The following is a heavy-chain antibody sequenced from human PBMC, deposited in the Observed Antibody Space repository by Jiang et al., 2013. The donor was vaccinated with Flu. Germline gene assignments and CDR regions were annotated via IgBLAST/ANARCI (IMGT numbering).Heavy chain of an antibody. V-gene: IGHV4-38-2*01. D-gene: IGHD5-12*01. CDR1: GYSISSGYY. Sequence: LLKPSETLSLTCAVSGYSISSGYYWGWIRQPPGKGLEWIGSIYHSGNTYYNPSLKSRVTISVDTSKNQFSLKLTSVTAADTAMYYCARVHVGYPGIYWGQGALVTVSS. CDR2: IYHSGNT. CDR3: ARVHVGYPGIY. J-gene: IGHJ4*02.